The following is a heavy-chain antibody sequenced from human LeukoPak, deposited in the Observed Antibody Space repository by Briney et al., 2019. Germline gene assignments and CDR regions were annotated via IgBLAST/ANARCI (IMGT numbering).Heavy chain of an antibody. CDR3: AKLAGPTVTADY. V-gene: IGHV3-23*01. CDR2: ITGSGGNT. Sequence: GGSLRLSCAASGFTFSSYAMSWVRQAPGKGLEWVSSITGSGGNTYYADSVRGRFTISRDNSKNTLYLQMNSLRVEDTALYYCAKLAGPTVTADYWGQGTLVTVSS. J-gene: IGHJ4*02. CDR1: GFTFSSYA. D-gene: IGHD4-17*01.